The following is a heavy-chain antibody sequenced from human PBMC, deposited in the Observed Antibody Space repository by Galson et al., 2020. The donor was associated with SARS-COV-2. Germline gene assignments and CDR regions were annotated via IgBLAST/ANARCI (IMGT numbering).Heavy chain of an antibody. CDR3: ARNLLGYCSGGSCYGAAGY. CDR2: IYPGDSDT. D-gene: IGHD2-15*01. Sequence: GESLKISCKGSGYSFTSYWIGWVRQMPGKGLEWMGIIYPGDSDTRYSPSFQGQVTISADKSISTAYLQWSSLKASDTAMYYCARNLLGYCSGGSCYGAAGYWGQGTLVTVSS. J-gene: IGHJ4*02. V-gene: IGHV5-51*01. CDR1: GYSFTSYW.